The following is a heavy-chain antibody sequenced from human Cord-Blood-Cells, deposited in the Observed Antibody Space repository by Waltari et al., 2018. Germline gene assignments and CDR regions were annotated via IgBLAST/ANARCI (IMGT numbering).Heavy chain of an antibody. V-gene: IGHV4-39*01. D-gene: IGHD3-10*01. Sequence: QLQLQESGPGLVKPSETLSLTCTVSGGSISSSSYYWGWLRQPPGKGLEWIGSIYYSGSTYYNPSLKSRVTISVDTSKNQFSLKLSSVTAADTAVYYCATPAGFGELYYFDYWGQGTLVTVSS. CDR2: IYYSGST. CDR3: ATPAGFGELYYFDY. J-gene: IGHJ4*02. CDR1: GGSISSSSYY.